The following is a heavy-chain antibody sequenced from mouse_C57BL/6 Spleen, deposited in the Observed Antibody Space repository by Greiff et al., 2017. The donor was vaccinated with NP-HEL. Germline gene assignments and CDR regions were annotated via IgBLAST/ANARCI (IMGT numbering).Heavy chain of an antibody. V-gene: IGHV5-9-1*02. J-gene: IGHJ3*01. CDR3: TRGTSRQLRLPFAY. D-gene: IGHD3-2*02. CDR1: GFTFSSYA. CDR2: ISSGGDYI. Sequence: EVHLVESGEGLVKPGGSLKLSCAASGFTFSSYAMSWVRQTPEKRLEWVAYISSGGDYIYYADTVKGRFTISRDNARNTLYLQMSSLKSEDTAMYYCTRGTSRQLRLPFAYWGQGTLVTVSA.